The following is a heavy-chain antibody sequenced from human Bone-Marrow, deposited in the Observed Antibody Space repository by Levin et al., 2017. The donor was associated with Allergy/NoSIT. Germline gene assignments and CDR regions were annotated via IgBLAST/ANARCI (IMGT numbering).Heavy chain of an antibody. CDR1: GFTFSSYS. CDR3: ARDYGSKAARAGGGDY. CDR2: ISSSSSYI. J-gene: IGHJ4*02. D-gene: IGHD6-6*01. Sequence: LSLTCAASGFTFSSYSMNWVRQAPGKGLEWVSSISSSSSYIYYADSVKGRFTISRDNAKNSLYLQMNSLRAEDTAVYYCARDYGSKAARAGGGDYWGQGTLVTVSS. V-gene: IGHV3-21*01.